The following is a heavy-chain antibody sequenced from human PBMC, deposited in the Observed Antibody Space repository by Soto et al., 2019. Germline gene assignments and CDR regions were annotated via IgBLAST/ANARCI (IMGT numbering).Heavy chain of an antibody. J-gene: IGHJ4*02. D-gene: IGHD3-9*01. CDR3: SRDNYDVLIRSSDH. V-gene: IGHV3-49*03. CDR2: IRRKALGGTT. CDR1: GFTVSDYE. Sequence: GGSXRLSCTASGFTVSDYEMSWFRQAPGKGLEWVGFIRRKALGGTTEYGASVKGRFTISRDDSKAIAHLQMNSLKTEDTAVYYCSRDNYDVLIRSSDHWGQGTLVTVSS.